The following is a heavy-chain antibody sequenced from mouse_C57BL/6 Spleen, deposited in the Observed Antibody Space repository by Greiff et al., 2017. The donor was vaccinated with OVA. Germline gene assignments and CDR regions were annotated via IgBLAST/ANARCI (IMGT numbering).Heavy chain of an antibody. CDR1: GYTFTDYY. V-gene: IGHV1-26*01. CDR2: INPNNGGT. CDR3: ARRRGWDIYYYAMDY. J-gene: IGHJ4*01. D-gene: IGHD4-1*01. Sequence: EVQLQQSGPELVKPGASVKISCKASGYTFTDYYMNWVKQSHGKSLEWIGDINPNNGGTSYNQKFKGKATLTVDKSSSTAYMELRSLTSEDSAVYCGARRRGWDIYYYAMDYWGQGTSVTVSS.